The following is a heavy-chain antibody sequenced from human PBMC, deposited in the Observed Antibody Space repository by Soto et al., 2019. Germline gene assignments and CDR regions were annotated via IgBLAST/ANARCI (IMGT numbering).Heavy chain of an antibody. CDR2: IYHSGST. D-gene: IGHD3-22*01. J-gene: IGHJ3*02. Sequence: PSETRSLTCAVSGGSIRRSNWWRWVRQPPGKGLEWIGEIYHSGSTNYSPSLKSRVTISVDKSKNQFSLKLSSVTAADTAVYYCARVFRTYYYDSSGYYYPACAFDIWGQGTMVTFSS. V-gene: IGHV4-4*02. CDR3: ARVFRTYYYDSSGYYYPACAFDI. CDR1: GGSIRRSNW.